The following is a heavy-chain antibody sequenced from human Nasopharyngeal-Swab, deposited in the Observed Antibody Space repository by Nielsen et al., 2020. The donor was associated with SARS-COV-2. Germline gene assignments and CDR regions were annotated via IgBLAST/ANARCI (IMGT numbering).Heavy chain of an antibody. CDR1: GGSITSYY. CDR3: ARPTLGYSSFWFDP. Sequence: SETLSLTCTVSGGSITSYYWGWIRQPSGKGLEWIGYIFHSGNTNYNPSLKSRVTMSVDTSKNQFSLRLSSVTAADSAVYYCARPTLGYSSFWFDPWGQGTLVTVSS. D-gene: IGHD6-19*01. CDR2: IFHSGNT. J-gene: IGHJ5*02. V-gene: IGHV4-59*01.